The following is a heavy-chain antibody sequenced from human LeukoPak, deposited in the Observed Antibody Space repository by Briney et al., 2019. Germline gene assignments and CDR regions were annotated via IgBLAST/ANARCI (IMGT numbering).Heavy chain of an antibody. J-gene: IGHJ4*02. Sequence: SETLSLTCAVYGGSFSGYYWSWIRQPPGKGLEWIGEINHSGSTNYNPSHKSRVTISVDTSKNQFSLKLSSVTAADTAVYYCLQDTNYWGQGTLVTVSS. D-gene: IGHD2-15*01. CDR3: LQDTNY. CDR1: GGSFSGYY. CDR2: INHSGST. V-gene: IGHV4-34*01.